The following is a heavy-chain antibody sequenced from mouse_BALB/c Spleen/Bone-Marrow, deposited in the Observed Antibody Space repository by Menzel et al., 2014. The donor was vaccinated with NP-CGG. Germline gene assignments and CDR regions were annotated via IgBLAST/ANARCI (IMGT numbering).Heavy chain of an antibody. CDR3: TRSGTSWLRRSWYFDV. D-gene: IGHD2-2*01. J-gene: IGHJ1*01. CDR2: INPSNGGT. V-gene: IGHV1S81*02. CDR1: GYTSTSYY. Sequence: LVESGAELVKPGASVKLSCKASGYTSTSYYMYWVKQRPGQGLEWIGEINPSNGGTNFNEKFKSKATLTVNKSSSTAYMQLSSLTSEDSAVYYCTRSGTSWLRRSWYFDVWGAGTTVTVSS.